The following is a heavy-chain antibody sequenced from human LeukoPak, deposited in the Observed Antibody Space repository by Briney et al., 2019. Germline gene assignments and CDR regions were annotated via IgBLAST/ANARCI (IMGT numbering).Heavy chain of an antibody. V-gene: IGHV4-59*01. CDR1: GGSISSYY. CDR3: ARVSMVRGVIRIDY. CDR2: IYYSGST. D-gene: IGHD3-10*01. J-gene: IGHJ4*02. Sequence: SGTLSLTCTVSGGSISSYYWSWIRQPPGKGLEWIGYIYYSGSTNYNPSLKSRVTISVDTSKNQFSLKLSSVTAADTAVYYCARVSMVRGVIRIDYWGQGTLVTVSS.